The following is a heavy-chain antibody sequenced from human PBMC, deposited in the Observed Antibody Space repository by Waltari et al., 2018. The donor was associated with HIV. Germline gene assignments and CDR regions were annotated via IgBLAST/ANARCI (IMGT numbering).Heavy chain of an antibody. CDR1: GYTFTSHR. CDR3: AREKNIPEKYHGMDV. J-gene: IGHJ6*02. V-gene: IGHV1-3*01. Sequence: QVQLVQSGAEVKKPGASVKGSCKASGYTFTSHRMPWVRQAPGRRFEWMGWINAGNGNTKYSQKMQGRVTITRDTSASTAYMELTSLRSEDTAVYYCAREKNIPEKYHGMDVWGQGTTVTVSS. CDR2: INAGNGNT.